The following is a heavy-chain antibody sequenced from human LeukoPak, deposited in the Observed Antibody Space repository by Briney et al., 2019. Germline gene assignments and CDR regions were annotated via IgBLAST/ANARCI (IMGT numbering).Heavy chain of an antibody. Sequence: PGGSLRLSCAASGFTFSSYWMSWVRQAPGKGLEWVANIEQDGSEKYYVDSVKGRFTISRDNAKNSLYLQMNSLRAEDTAVYYRARGRSGDILTGYYHLYFDYWGQGTLVTVSS. V-gene: IGHV3-7*01. CDR3: ARGRSGDILTGYYHLYFDY. J-gene: IGHJ4*02. CDR1: GFTFSSYW. CDR2: IEQDGSEK. D-gene: IGHD3-9*01.